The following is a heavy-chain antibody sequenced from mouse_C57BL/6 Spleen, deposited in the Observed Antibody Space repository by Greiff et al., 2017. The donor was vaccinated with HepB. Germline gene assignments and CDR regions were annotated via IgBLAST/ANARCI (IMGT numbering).Heavy chain of an antibody. CDR3: ARGGYYDPHYYAMDY. V-gene: IGHV1-52*01. J-gene: IGHJ4*01. D-gene: IGHD2-4*01. CDR1: GYTFTSYW. Sequence: VQLQQPGAELVRPGSSMKLSCKASGYTFTSYWMHWVKQRPIQGLEWIGNIDPSDSETHYNQKFKDKATLTVDKSSSTAYMQLSSLTSEDSAVYYCARGGYYDPHYYAMDYWGQGTSVTVSS. CDR2: IDPSDSET.